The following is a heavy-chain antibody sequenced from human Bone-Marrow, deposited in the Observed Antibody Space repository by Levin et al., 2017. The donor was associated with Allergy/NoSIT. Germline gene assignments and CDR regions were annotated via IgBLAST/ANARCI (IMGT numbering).Heavy chain of an antibody. D-gene: IGHD4-17*01. CDR2: IYFTGST. CDR3: VREDDYGVGDAFDI. V-gene: IGHV4-61*01. CDR1: GGSVSSGSYY. J-gene: IGHJ3*02. Sequence: SETLSLTCTVSGGSVSSGSYYWSWIRQSPGTGLEWIGYIYFTGSTNYNPSLKSRVTISADASKNQFSLKLNSVTAADTAMYYCVREDDYGVGDAFDIWGQGTKVTVSS.